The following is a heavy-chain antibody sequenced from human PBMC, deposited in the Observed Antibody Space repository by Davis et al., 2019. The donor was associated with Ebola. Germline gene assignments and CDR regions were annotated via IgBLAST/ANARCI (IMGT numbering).Heavy chain of an antibody. J-gene: IGHJ3*02. CDR3: ARTSIVGTTTTASDI. V-gene: IGHV3-74*01. Sequence: HTGGSLRLSCAASGVTFRSNWMQWVRQAPGKGLVWVSRINSDGSFTSYSDSVKGRFTISRDNAKNTLYLQMNSLRADDTAVYFCARTSIVGTTTTASDIWGQGTMVTVSS. CDR1: GVTFRSNW. CDR2: INSDGSFT. D-gene: IGHD1-26*01.